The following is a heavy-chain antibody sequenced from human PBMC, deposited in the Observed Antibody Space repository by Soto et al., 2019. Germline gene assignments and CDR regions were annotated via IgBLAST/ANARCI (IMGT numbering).Heavy chain of an antibody. CDR1: GGSISSSSYY. J-gene: IGHJ4*02. D-gene: IGHD3-3*02. CDR3: ARQLHFWSGYYTVHREFDY. CDR2: IYYSGST. V-gene: IGHV4-39*01. Sequence: SETLSLTCTVSGGSISSSSYYWGWIRQPPGKGLEWIGSIYYSGSTYYNPSLKSRVTISVDTSKNQFSLKLSSVTAADTAVYYCARQLHFWSGYYTVHREFDYWGQGTLVTVSS.